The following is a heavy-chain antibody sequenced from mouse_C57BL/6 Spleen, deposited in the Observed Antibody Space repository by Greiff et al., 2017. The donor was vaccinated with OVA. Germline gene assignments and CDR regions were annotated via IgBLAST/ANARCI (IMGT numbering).Heavy chain of an antibody. CDR2: ISNGGGRT. D-gene: IGHD4-1*01. Sequence: EVMLVESGGGLVQPGGSLKLSCAASGFTFSDYYMYWVRQTPEKRLEWVAYISNGGGRTYYPDTVKGRFTISRDNAENTLYLQMSRLKSEDTAMYYCARGTWDYWGQGTLVTVSA. V-gene: IGHV5-12*01. J-gene: IGHJ3*01. CDR1: GFTFSDYY. CDR3: ARGTWDY.